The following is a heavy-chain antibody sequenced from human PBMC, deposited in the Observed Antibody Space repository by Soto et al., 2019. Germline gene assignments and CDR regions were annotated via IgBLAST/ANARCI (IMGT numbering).Heavy chain of an antibody. J-gene: IGHJ3*02. CDR3: ARTAGGRVRGALDI. D-gene: IGHD6-13*01. CDR1: GFTFSSYG. CDR2: IPNTENKK. Sequence: QLHLEESGGGVVQPGTSLRLSCVASGFTFSSYGMHWVRQAPGKGLEWVAVIPNTENKKYYADSVKGRFTISRDNSQNTLFLQMDSLMSEDTAMYYCARTAGGRVRGALDIWGQGTMVTVS. V-gene: IGHV3-30-3*01.